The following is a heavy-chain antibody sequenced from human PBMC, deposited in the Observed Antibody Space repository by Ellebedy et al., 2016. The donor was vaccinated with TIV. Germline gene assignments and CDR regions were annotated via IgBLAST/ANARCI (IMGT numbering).Heavy chain of an antibody. Sequence: SETLSLXXAVFGGSLNGYYWTWIRQPPGQGLEWIGEINDSGRAKYNSSLKSRVTLSVDTSKNQFSLKLSSVTAADTAVYYCVRAHDYWGQGTLVTVSS. CDR2: INDSGRA. CDR3: VRAHDY. J-gene: IGHJ4*02. V-gene: IGHV4-34*01. CDR1: GGSLNGYY.